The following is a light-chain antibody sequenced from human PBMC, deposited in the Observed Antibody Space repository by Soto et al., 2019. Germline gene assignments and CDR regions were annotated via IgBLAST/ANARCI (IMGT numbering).Light chain of an antibody. V-gene: IGKV3D-11*02. Sequence: EIVFTQSPGTLSLSPGERATLSCSASQSVSSSYLAWSQQKPGQAPRLLIYDVSNRATGNPTRFSGSGPGTDFTLTISSLEPEDLAIYYCQQRSRWRTFGQGTKVDIK. J-gene: IGKJ1*01. CDR2: DVS. CDR1: QSVSSSY. CDR3: QQRSRWRT.